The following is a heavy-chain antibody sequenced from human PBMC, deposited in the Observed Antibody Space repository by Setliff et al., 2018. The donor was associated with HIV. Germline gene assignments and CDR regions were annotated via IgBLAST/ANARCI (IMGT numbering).Heavy chain of an antibody. V-gene: IGHV1-18*01. D-gene: IGHD3-10*01. CDR2: ISTYYGST. CDR1: GYKFSTHG. J-gene: IGHJ6*02. CDR3: ARGSSSVNYYHYGLDV. Sequence: GASVKVSCKAAGYKFSTHGISWLRQAPGHGLEWMGWISTYYGSTDYAEKVQDRVTMTTDTSISTAYLQISSLKAEDTAIYYCARGSSSVNYYHYGLDVWGQGTTVTVSS.